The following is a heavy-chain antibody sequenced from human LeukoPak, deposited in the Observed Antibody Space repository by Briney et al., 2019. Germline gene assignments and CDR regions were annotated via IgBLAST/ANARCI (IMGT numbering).Heavy chain of an antibody. CDR1: GGSFSTYY. D-gene: IGHD3-22*01. V-gene: IGHV4-4*07. Sequence: SETLSLTCTVSGGSFSTYYWSWIRQPPGKGLEWIGRIYTSGSTNYNPSLKSRVTMSVDTSKNQFSLKLSSVTAADTAVYYCARDVYYYDSSGYLFDYWGQGTLVTVSS. J-gene: IGHJ4*02. CDR3: ARDVYYYDSSGYLFDY. CDR2: IYTSGST.